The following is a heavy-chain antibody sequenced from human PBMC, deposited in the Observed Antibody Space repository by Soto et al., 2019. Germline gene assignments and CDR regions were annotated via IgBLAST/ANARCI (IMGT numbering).Heavy chain of an antibody. V-gene: IGHV3-30*18. CDR3: AKDQAGTFDY. J-gene: IGHJ4*02. D-gene: IGHD6-19*01. CDR2: RSYDGSNK. Sequence: QVQLVESGGGVVQPGRSLRLSCAASGFTFSSYGMHWVRQAPGKGLEWVAVRSYDGSNKYYADSVKGRFTISRDNSKNTLYLQMNSLRAEDTAVYYCAKDQAGTFDYWGQGTLVTVSS. CDR1: GFTFSSYG.